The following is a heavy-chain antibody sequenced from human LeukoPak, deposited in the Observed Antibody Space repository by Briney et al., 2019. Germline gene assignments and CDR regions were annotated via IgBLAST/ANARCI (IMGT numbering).Heavy chain of an antibody. V-gene: IGHV4-59*01. CDR1: GGSISGYY. D-gene: IGHD4-17*01. J-gene: IGHJ4*02. CDR2: IYYSGST. CDR3: VRDQDYVFDY. Sequence: SETLSLTCSVSGGSISGYYWSWNRQPPGKGLEWIGYIYYSGSTNYNPSLKSRVTISVDTSKNQFSLKLRSVTAADTAVYYCVRDQDYVFDYWGQGSLVTVSS.